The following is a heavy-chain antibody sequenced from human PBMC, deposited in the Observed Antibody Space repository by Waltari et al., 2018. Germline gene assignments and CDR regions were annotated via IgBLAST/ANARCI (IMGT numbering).Heavy chain of an antibody. V-gene: IGHV4-39*07. CDR3: ARGLYYYDSSGYYYGYFDY. CDR2: IYYSGST. CDR1: GGSISSSSYY. J-gene: IGHJ4*02. D-gene: IGHD3-22*01. Sequence: QLQLQESGPGLVKPSETLSLTCTVSGGSISSSSYYWGWIRQPPGKGLEWIGSIYYSGSTYYNPSLKSRVTISVDTSKNQFSLKLSSVTAADTAVYYCARGLYYYDSSGYYYGYFDYWGQGTLVIVSS.